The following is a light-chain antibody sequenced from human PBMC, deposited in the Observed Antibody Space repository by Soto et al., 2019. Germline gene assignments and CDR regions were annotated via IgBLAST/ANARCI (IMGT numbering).Light chain of an antibody. CDR2: EGS. CDR1: SSDVGSYNL. J-gene: IGLJ2*01. CDR3: CSYAGSSTSYVV. Sequence: QSALTQPASVSGSPGQSITISCTGTSSDVGSYNLVSRYQQHPGKAPKLMIYEGSKRPSGVSNRFSGSKSGNTASLTISGLQAEDEADYYCCSYAGSSTSYVVFGGGTKLTVL. V-gene: IGLV2-23*01.